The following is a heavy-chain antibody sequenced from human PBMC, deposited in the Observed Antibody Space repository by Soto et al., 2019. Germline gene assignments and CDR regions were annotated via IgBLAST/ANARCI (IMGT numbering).Heavy chain of an antibody. CDR2: ISSGGSAV. D-gene: IGHD2-2*01. V-gene: IGHV3-48*03. CDR1: GFTASSNY. J-gene: IGHJ4*02. Sequence: GSLRLSCAASGFTASSNYMTLVLQAPGKVLERVSYISSGGSAVYYADSVKGRFTISRDNTRNSLYLQMNSLRDEDTALYYCVRYCSTTLCNGVATRTFDYWGQGTLVTVSS. CDR3: VRYCSTTLCNGVATRTFDY.